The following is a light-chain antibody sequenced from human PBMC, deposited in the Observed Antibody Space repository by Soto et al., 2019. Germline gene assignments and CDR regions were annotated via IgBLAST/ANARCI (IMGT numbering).Light chain of an antibody. CDR1: QDISSY. CDR3: QQLNSYPLT. J-gene: IGKJ4*01. V-gene: IGKV1-9*01. Sequence: DIQLTQSPSSLSASVGDRATITCWASQDISSYLAWYQQEPGKAPKLLIYAASTLQSGVPSRFSGGGSGTDFTLTISSLQPEDFATYYCQQLNSYPLTFGGGTKVDIK. CDR2: AAS.